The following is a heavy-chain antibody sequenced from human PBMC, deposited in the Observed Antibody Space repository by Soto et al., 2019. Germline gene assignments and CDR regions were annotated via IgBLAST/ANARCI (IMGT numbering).Heavy chain of an antibody. CDR2: IYWDDDK. Sequence: QITLKESGPTLVKPTQTLTLTCTFSAFSLSTGGVGVGWIRQPPGKALEWLALIYWDDDKRYSPSLRSRLTITKDTSKNQVVLTMTNMDPVDTATYYCIQSRCGGDCLQSYASYYYYGMDVWRQGPTVTVSS. CDR1: AFSLSTGGVG. D-gene: IGHD2-21*02. V-gene: IGHV2-5*02. J-gene: IGHJ6*02. CDR3: IQSRCGGDCLQSYASYYYYGMDV.